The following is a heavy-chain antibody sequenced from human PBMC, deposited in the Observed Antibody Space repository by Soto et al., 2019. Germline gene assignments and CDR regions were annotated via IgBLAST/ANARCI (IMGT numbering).Heavy chain of an antibody. V-gene: IGHV1-2*04. J-gene: IGHJ6*02. CDR1: GYTFTGYY. CDR3: ARDLRAEWGLWHYYGMDV. Sequence: GASVKVSCKASGYTFTGYYMHWVRQAPGQGLEWMGWINPNSGGTNYAQKFQGWVTMTRDTSISTAYMELSRLRSDDTAVYYCARDLRAEWGLWHYYGMDVWGQGTTVTVSS. D-gene: IGHD3-3*01. CDR2: INPNSGGT.